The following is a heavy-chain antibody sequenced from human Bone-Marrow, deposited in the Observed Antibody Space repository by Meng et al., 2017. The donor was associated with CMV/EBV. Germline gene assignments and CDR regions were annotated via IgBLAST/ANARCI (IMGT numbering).Heavy chain of an antibody. CDR2: LYRGGSM. J-gene: IGHJ4*02. D-gene: IGHD2/OR15-2a*01. CDR3: ARRREYCTTGACQTYFDQ. Sequence: GGSLRLSCAASGFTVSSNYMGWVRQAPGKGLEWVALLYRGGSMYYADSVKGRFTLSRDNSKNTLYLQMTSLTPEDPALYYCARRREYCTTGACQTYFDQWGQGTRVTVSS. CDR1: GFTVSSNY. V-gene: IGHV3-66*02.